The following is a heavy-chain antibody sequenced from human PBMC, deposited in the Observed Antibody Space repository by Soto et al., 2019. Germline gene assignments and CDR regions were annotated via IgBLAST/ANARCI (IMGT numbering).Heavy chain of an antibody. V-gene: IGHV1-69*13. J-gene: IGHJ4*02. CDR3: ARVVSLGSYYGGYYFDY. D-gene: IGHD1-26*01. CDR1: GGGIDSCS. CDR2: IIPIFGTA. Sequence: SVKLCWEACGGGIDSCSSSWLRQSNGQGLEWMGGIIPIFGTANYAQKFQGRVTITADESTSTAYMELSSLRSEDTAVYYCARVVSLGSYYGGYYFDYWGQGTLVTVSS.